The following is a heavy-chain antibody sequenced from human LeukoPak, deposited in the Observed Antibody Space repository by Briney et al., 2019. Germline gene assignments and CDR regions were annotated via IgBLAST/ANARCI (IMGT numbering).Heavy chain of an antibody. J-gene: IGHJ6*03. CDR2: ICYSGST. V-gene: IGHV4-59*01. D-gene: IGHD4-17*01. CDR1: GGSTSSYY. CDR3: ARLTTVPTRGYYYYYMDV. Sequence: SETLSLTCTVSGGSTSSYYWSWIRQPPGKGLEWIGYICYSGSTNYNPSLKSRVTISVDMSKNQFSLKLSSVTAADTAVYYCARLTTVPTRGYYYYYMDVWGKGTTVTVSS.